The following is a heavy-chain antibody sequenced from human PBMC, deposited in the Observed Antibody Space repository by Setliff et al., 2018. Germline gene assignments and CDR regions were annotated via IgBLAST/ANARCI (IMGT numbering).Heavy chain of an antibody. Sequence: SVKVSCKVSGYTLTELSMHWVRQAPGKGLEWMGGTIPSFGSTNYAQKFQDRVTIITDESTSTAYMELSSLRTEDTAVYYCARGFYYYGSSRWDVFDIWGQGTMVTVSS. CDR3: ARGFYYYGSSRWDVFDI. V-gene: IGHV1-69*05. D-gene: IGHD3-22*01. CDR2: TIPSFGST. J-gene: IGHJ3*02. CDR1: GYTLTELS.